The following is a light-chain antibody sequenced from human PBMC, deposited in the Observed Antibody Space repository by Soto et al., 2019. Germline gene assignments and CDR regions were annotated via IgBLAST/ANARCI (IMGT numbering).Light chain of an antibody. CDR2: ENN. J-gene: IGLJ1*01. V-gene: IGLV1-40*01. CDR1: SSNIGAGYE. Sequence: QSVLTQPPSVSEAPGQRVTISCTGSSSNIGAGYEAHWYQQVPGTAPKLLIYENNNRPSGVPDRFSGSKSGTSAPLAITGLQVEDEAEYYCQSYDSSLSSDVFGTGTKRTVL. CDR3: QSYDSSLSSDV.